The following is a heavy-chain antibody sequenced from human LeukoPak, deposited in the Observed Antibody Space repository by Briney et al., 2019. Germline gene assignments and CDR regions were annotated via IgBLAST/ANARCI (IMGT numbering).Heavy chain of an antibody. CDR3: ARAGSSGGSCCDFDY. J-gene: IGHJ4*02. CDR2: IYYSGST. V-gene: IGHV4-31*03. Sequence: PSETLSLTCTVSGGSISSGGYYWSWIRQHPGKGLEWIGYIYYSGSTYCNPSLKSRVTISVDTSKNQFSLKLSSVTAADTAVYYCARAGSSGGSCCDFDYWGQGTLVTVSS. D-gene: IGHD2-15*01. CDR1: GGSISSGGYY.